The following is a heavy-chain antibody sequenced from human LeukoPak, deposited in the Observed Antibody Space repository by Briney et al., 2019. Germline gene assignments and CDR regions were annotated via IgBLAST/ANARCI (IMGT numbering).Heavy chain of an antibody. Sequence: PGGSLRLSCAASGFIVTSNHMSWVRQAPGKGLEWVSVIYSDGNTHHADSVKGRFTISRDNSKNALYLQMDSLRAEDTAVYYCAKDNHRGPTHGMDVWGQGTTVTVSS. CDR3: AKDNHRGPTHGMDV. J-gene: IGHJ6*02. CDR2: IYSDGNT. CDR1: GFIVTSNH. V-gene: IGHV3-66*01.